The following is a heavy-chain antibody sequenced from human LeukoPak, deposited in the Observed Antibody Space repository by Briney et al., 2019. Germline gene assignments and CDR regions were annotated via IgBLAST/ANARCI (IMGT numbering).Heavy chain of an antibody. Sequence: GGSLRLSCAASGFTFSSYGMHWVRQAPGKGLEWVAFIRYDGSNKYYADSVKGRFTISRDNSKNTLYLQMNSLRAEDTAVYYCAKDYYYDSRSHAFDIWGQGTMVTVSS. J-gene: IGHJ3*02. D-gene: IGHD3-22*01. CDR1: GFTFSSYG. CDR2: IRYDGSNK. CDR3: AKDYYYDSRSHAFDI. V-gene: IGHV3-30*02.